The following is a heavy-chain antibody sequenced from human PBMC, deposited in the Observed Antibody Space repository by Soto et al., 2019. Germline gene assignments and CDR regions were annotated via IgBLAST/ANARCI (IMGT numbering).Heavy chain of an antibody. CDR2: ISYDGSNK. J-gene: IGHJ5*01. CDR3: AKAGHYAVVTGYYNWFDY. D-gene: IGHD3-9*01. Sequence: QVQLVESGGGVVQPGRSLRLSCAASGFTFSSYGTHWVRQAPGTGLEWVAVISYDGSNKYYADSVKGRITITRDNTKNTLEVYMNSLRAESADTDYCAKAGHYAVVTGYYNWFDYWGQGTLVTVSS. V-gene: IGHV3-30*18. CDR1: GFTFSSYG.